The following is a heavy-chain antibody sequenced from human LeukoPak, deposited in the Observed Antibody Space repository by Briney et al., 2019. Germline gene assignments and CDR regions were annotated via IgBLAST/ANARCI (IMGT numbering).Heavy chain of an antibody. D-gene: IGHD5-12*01. V-gene: IGHV3-23*01. CDR2: ISGTGGNT. Sequence: GGSLRLSCAASRLTFSNYAMSWVRQAPGQGLQWVSVISGTGGNTYYADSAKGRFTISRDDSKSTLYLQMNSLRAEDTAVYYCARASYSGYDFGVWGQGTLVTVSS. CDR1: RLTFSNYA. J-gene: IGHJ4*02. CDR3: ARASYSGYDFGV.